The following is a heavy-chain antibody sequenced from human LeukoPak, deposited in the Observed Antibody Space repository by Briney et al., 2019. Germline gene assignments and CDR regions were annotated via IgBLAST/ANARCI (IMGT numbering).Heavy chain of an antibody. Sequence: PGRSLRLSCAASGFTFSSYGMHWVRQAPGKGLEWVAVIWYDGSNKYYTDSVKGRFTISRDNSKNTLYLQMNSLRAEDTAVYYCAKGGDRYSSGPNWFDPWGQGTLVTVSS. CDR3: AKGGDRYSSGPNWFDP. CDR2: IWYDGSNK. CDR1: GFTFSSYG. J-gene: IGHJ5*02. D-gene: IGHD6-19*01. V-gene: IGHV3-33*06.